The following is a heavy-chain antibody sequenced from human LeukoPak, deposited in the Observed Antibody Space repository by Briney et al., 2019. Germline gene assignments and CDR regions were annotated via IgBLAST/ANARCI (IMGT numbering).Heavy chain of an antibody. D-gene: IGHD3-22*01. CDR2: ISGSGGST. V-gene: IGHV3-23*01. CDR3: AKVNSVGMIVQYFDY. Sequence: GGSLRLSCAASGFTFSSYAMSWVRQAPGKGLEWVSAISGSGGSTYYADSVKGRFTISRDNYKNTLYLQMNSLRAEDTAVYYCAKVNSVGMIVQYFDYWGQGTLVTVSS. J-gene: IGHJ4*02. CDR1: GFTFSSYA.